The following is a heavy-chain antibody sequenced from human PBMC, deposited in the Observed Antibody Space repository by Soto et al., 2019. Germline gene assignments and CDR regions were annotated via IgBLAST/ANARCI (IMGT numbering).Heavy chain of an antibody. J-gene: IGHJ6*03. CDR1: GGSISSSSYY. D-gene: IGHD3-3*01. V-gene: IGHV4-39*01. CDR3: ARQVRFLEWLHYYYMDV. Sequence: NPSETLSLTCTVSGGSISSSSYYWGWIRQPPGKGLEWIGGIYYSGSTYYNPSLKSRVTISVDTSKNQFPLKLSSVTAADTAVYYCARQVRFLEWLHYYYMDVWGKGTTVTVSS. CDR2: IYYSGST.